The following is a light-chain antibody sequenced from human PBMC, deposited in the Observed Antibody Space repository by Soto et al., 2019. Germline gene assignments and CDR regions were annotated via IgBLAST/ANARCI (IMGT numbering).Light chain of an antibody. Sequence: DIQLTQSPSSLSASVGDRVTITCRASQNLRNYLNWYQQKPGKASELLIYAASTLQRGVPSRFSGSGSGTDFTLTISGLQTEDFGTYDCQQSYRTPPYSFGQGTKLE. J-gene: IGKJ2*01. CDR2: AAS. CDR1: QNLRNY. CDR3: QQSYRTPPYS. V-gene: IGKV1-39*01.